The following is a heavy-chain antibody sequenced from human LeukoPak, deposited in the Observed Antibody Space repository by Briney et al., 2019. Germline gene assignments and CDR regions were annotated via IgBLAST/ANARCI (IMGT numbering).Heavy chain of an antibody. J-gene: IGHJ6*02. Sequence: GGSLRLSCAASGFTFSSYAMSWVRQAPGKGLEWVSAISGSGGSTYYADSVKGRFTISRDNSKNTLYLQMNSLRAEDTAVYYCATPKVAAILFDYYGMDVWGQGTTVTVSS. V-gene: IGHV3-23*01. CDR2: ISGSGGST. CDR3: ATPKVAAILFDYYGMDV. CDR1: GFTFSSYA. D-gene: IGHD2-15*01.